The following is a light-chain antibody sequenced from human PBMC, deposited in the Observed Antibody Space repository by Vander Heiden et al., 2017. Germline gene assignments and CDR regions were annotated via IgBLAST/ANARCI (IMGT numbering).Light chain of an antibody. J-gene: IGLJ3*02. Sequence: QSALTQPRSVSGSPGQSVTIPCPGTSSDVGGYNYVSWYQQHPGKAPKLMIYDVSKRPSGVPDRFSGSKSGNTASLTISGLQAEDEADYYGCSYAGSYTWVFGGGTKLTVL. CDR1: SSDVGGYNY. CDR2: DVS. CDR3: CSYAGSYTWV. V-gene: IGLV2-11*01.